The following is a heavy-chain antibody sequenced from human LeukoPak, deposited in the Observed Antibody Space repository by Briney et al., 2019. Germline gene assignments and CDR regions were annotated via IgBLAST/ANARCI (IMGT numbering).Heavy chain of an antibody. Sequence: PGGSLRLSCTTSGFNFGDHAMTWARQAPGKGLEWVGFIRSKAYRGTTEYAASVKGRFTISRDDSKSVVYLQMNSLKSEDTAVYYCSRGPIQLWVHNGVDVWGQGTTVTVSS. CDR3: SRGPIQLWVHNGVDV. CDR2: IRSKAYRGTT. D-gene: IGHD5-18*01. J-gene: IGHJ6*02. V-gene: IGHV3-49*04. CDR1: GFNFGDHA.